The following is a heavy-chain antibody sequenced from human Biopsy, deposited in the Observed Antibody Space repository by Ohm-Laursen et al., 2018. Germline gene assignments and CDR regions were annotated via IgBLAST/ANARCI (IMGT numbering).Heavy chain of an antibody. V-gene: IGHV3-33*08. CDR3: VTDRLGDITKVRGIMTD. J-gene: IGHJ4*02. CDR1: GFIFGDYA. CDR2: TWDDGSHQ. Sequence: SLRLSCAASGFIFGDYAMHWVRQAPDKGLEWVALTWDDGSHQYYADSVKGRFTISRDNSKNSLYLHINTLRVEDTAVYYCVTDRLGDITKVRGIMTDWGQGTLVIVSS. D-gene: IGHD3-10*01.